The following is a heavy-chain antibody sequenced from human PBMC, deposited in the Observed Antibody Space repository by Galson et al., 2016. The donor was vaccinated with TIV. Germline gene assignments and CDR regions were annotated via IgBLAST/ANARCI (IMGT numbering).Heavy chain of an antibody. J-gene: IGHJ6*02. CDR1: GGTFSSYV. D-gene: IGHD5-18*01. V-gene: IGHV1-69*06. CDR3: ATDRNTDMETYHYYYGMDV. CDR2: IIPLFDTA. Sequence: SVKVSCKASGGTFSSYVFNWVRQAPGQGLEWMGGIIPLFDTAHYAQKFQGRVTITADKSSGTVYMELSSLRSEDTAVYYCATDRNTDMETYHYYYGMDVWGQGTTVTVSS.